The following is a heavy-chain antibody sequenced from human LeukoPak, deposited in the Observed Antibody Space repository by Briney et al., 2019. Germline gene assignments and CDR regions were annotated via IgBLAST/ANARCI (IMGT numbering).Heavy chain of an antibody. CDR2: INHSGST. CDR3: ARGGEYSGYDTADY. J-gene: IGHJ4*02. D-gene: IGHD5-12*01. Sequence: PSETLSLTCAVYGGSFSGYYWSWIRQPPGKGLEWIGEINHSGSTNHNPSLKSRVTISVDTSKNQFSLKLSSVTAADTAVYYCARGGEYSGYDTADYWGQGTLVTVSS. V-gene: IGHV4-34*01. CDR1: GGSFSGYY.